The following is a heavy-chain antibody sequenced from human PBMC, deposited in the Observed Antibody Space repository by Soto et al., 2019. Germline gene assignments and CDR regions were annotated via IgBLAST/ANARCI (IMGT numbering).Heavy chain of an antibody. V-gene: IGHV3-23*01. D-gene: IGHD4-4*01. CDR3: VKPPVITASYYYYDMDV. CDR1: GFTFSTYP. Sequence: PGGSLTLSCADSGFTFSTYPMSWVRQAPGKGLEWVSGISGSGISPYYTDSVKGRFKVSRNNSTNTVFLQMNSVRGKDTAVYYCVKPPVITASYYYYDMDVWGQGTTVTVSS. J-gene: IGHJ6*02. CDR2: ISGSGISP.